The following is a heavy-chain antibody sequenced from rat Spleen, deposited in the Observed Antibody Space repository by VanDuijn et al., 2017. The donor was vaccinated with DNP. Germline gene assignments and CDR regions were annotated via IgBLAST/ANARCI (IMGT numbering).Heavy chain of an antibody. Sequence: EVQLVESGGGLVQPGRSLKLSCSASGFTFSDYAMAWVRQAPKKGLEWVATISTGGGNTYYRDSVKGRFTISRDNAKSTLYLQMNSLRSEDMATYYCARWGGDYFDYWGQGVMVTVSS. V-gene: IGHV5-25*01. J-gene: IGHJ2*01. CDR1: GFTFSDYA. CDR2: ISTGGGNT. CDR3: ARWGGDYFDY.